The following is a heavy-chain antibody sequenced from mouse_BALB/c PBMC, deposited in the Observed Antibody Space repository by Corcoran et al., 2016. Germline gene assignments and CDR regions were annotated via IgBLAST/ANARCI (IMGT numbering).Heavy chain of an antibody. CDR2: INTYTGEP. Sequence: QIQLVQSGPELKKPGETVKISCKASGYTFTNYGMNWVKQAPGKGLKWMGWINTYTGEPTYDDDFKGRFAFSLETSASTAYLQINNLKNEDTATYVCAREPYAMYYWGQGTSVTVSS. CDR3: AREPYAMYY. J-gene: IGHJ4*01. V-gene: IGHV9-3-1*01. CDR1: GYTFTNYG.